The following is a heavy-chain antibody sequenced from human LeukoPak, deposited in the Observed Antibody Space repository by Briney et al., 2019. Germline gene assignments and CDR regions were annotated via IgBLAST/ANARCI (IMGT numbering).Heavy chain of an antibody. CDR2: ISYDGSNK. CDR3: ARVGTTDAFDI. D-gene: IGHD1-1*01. CDR1: GFTFSSYA. V-gene: IGHV3-30-3*01. Sequence: GGSLRLSCAASGFTFSSYAMHWVRQAPGKGLEWVAVISYDGSNKYYADSVKGRFTISRDNSKNTLYLQMNSLRAEDTAVYYCARVGTTDAFDIWGQGTMVTVSS. J-gene: IGHJ3*02.